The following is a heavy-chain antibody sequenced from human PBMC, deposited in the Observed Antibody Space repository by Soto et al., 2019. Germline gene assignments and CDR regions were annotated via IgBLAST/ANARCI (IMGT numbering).Heavy chain of an antibody. CDR2: INPNDGRT. Sequence: QVKLVQSGAEVKKPGASVKVSCKPSGYTFTNYFIQWLRQAPGQGLEWMGWINPNDGRTNYARKFQGRVAGTTDTSISTAYMERYRLRSDDTAMYYCARDAWDDGGVTLDYWGQGTLVTVSS. J-gene: IGHJ4*02. D-gene: IGHD1-1*01. CDR1: GYTFTNYF. CDR3: ARDAWDDGGVTLDY. V-gene: IGHV1-2*02.